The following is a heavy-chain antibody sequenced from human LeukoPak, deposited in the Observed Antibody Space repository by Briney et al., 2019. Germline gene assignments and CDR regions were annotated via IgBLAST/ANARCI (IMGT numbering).Heavy chain of an antibody. CDR2: INHSGST. Sequence: PSETLSLTCTVSGGSIRSSYYYWGWIRQPPGKGLEWIGEINHSGSTNYNPSLKSRVTISVDTSKNQFSLKLSSVTAADTAVYYCARGTVVVPAVDRYGMNDYWGQGTLVTVSS. J-gene: IGHJ4*02. CDR1: GGSIRSSYYY. V-gene: IGHV4-39*07. CDR3: ARGTVVVPAVDRYGMNDY. D-gene: IGHD2-2*01.